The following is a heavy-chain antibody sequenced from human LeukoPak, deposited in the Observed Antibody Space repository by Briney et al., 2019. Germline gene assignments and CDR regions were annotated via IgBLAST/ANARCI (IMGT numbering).Heavy chain of an antibody. CDR2: IYDSART. D-gene: IGHD3-3*01. Sequence: SETLSLTCTVSGGSISSSSYYWGWIRQPPGKGLEWIGSIYDSARTHYNPSLKSRVTISVDTSKNQFSLKVISVTAADTAVYYCARALTYDFWSGYYANYYMDVWGKGTTVTVSS. CDR3: ARALTYDFWSGYYANYYMDV. J-gene: IGHJ6*03. V-gene: IGHV4-39*07. CDR1: GGSISSSSYY.